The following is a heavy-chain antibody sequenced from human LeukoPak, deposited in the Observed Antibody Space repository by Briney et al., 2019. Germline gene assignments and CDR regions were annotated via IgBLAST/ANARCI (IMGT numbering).Heavy chain of an antibody. Sequence: GGSLRLSCAASGFTFSSYAMSWVRQAPGKGLEWVSAITNSGSNTYYADSVKGRFTISRDNSKNTIYLQMNSLRADDTAVYYRAKDYLSSWYYYDYYYYMDVWGKGTTVTVSS. J-gene: IGHJ6*03. D-gene: IGHD6-13*01. CDR2: ITNSGSNT. CDR3: AKDYLSSWYYYDYYYYMDV. CDR1: GFTFSSYA. V-gene: IGHV3-23*01.